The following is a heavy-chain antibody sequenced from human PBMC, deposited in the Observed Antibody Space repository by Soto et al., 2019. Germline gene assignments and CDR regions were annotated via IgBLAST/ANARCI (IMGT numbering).Heavy chain of an antibody. CDR1: GFIVSDSY. V-gene: IGHV3-11*06. CDR3: VKEARLADV. Sequence: GSLRLSGAACGFIVSDSYMNWIRQVPGKGLEWLSYISGSSSDTNYADSVRGRFTISRDNAKNSLYLQMNSLRVEDTGVYYCVKEARLADVWGQGTTVTVSS. D-gene: IGHD6-25*01. CDR2: ISGSSSDT. J-gene: IGHJ6*02.